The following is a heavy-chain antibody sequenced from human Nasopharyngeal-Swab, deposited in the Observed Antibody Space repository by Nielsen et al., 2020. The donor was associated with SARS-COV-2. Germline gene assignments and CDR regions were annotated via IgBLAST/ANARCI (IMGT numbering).Heavy chain of an antibody. V-gene: IGHV3-30*18. CDR2: ISYDGSNK. Sequence: GESLKISCAASGFTFSSYGMHWVRQAPGKGLEWVAGISYDGSNKYYADSVKGRFTISRDNSKNALYLQMNSLRAEDTAVYHCANTPLESSGHYYGSDHWGQGILVTVSS. J-gene: IGHJ4*02. CDR3: ANTPLESSGHYYGSDH. CDR1: GFTFSSYG. D-gene: IGHD3-22*01.